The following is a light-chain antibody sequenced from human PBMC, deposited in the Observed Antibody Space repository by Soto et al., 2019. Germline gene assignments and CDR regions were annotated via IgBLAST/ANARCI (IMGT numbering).Light chain of an antibody. CDR3: QQVESYPST. Sequence: IQLTQTPSSLSASVGERVTITCRASQGIISFLSWYQQKPGKAPKLLIYAATSLQSGVPSRFSGSGFWTDFTLTITSLQPEDVATYYCQQVESYPSTFGGGTKVDIK. J-gene: IGKJ4*01. V-gene: IGKV1-9*01. CDR2: AAT. CDR1: QGIISF.